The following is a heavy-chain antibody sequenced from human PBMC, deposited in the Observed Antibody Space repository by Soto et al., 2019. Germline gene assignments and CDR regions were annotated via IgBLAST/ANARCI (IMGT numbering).Heavy chain of an antibody. D-gene: IGHD3-10*01. CDR2: IDKVGTDS. CDR3: ARGWFGPDV. CDR1: EVTCSGRS. J-gene: IGHJ6*03. Sequence: EVQLVESGGGLVQPGGSLRLSCAASEVTCSGRSVHWVRQAPGKGLVWVSGIDKVGTDSTYADSVKGRFTSSRDNAKNTVYLQMNSLRVEDTAVYSCARGWFGPDVWGKGTTVTVSS. V-gene: IGHV3-74*01.